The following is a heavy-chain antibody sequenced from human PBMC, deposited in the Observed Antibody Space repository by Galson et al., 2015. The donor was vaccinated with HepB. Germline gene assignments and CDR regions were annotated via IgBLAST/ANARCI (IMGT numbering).Heavy chain of an antibody. Sequence: SLRLSCAASGFTFSSYAMHWVRQAPGKGLEWVAVISYDGRKTYYAGSVRGRFTISRDNPDNTLYLQMNSLRVEDTAVYYCARAYPGGYCSNGVCYTGTYFDYWGQGTLVTVSS. CDR1: GFTFSSYA. CDR3: ARAYPGGYCSNGVCYTGTYFDY. V-gene: IGHV3-30*04. D-gene: IGHD2-8*01. J-gene: IGHJ4*02. CDR2: ISYDGRKT.